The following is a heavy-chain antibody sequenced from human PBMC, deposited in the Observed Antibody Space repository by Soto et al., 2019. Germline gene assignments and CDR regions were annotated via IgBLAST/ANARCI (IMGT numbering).Heavy chain of an antibody. Sequence: SETLSLTCAVYGGSFSGYYWSWIRQPPGKGLEWIGEINHSGSTNYNPSLKSRVTISVDTSKNQFSLKLSSVTAADTAVYYCARDENDCSGGSCYNAFDIWGQGTMVTVSS. CDR3: ARDENDCSGGSCYNAFDI. D-gene: IGHD2-15*01. V-gene: IGHV4-34*01. CDR1: GGSFSGYY. J-gene: IGHJ3*02. CDR2: INHSGST.